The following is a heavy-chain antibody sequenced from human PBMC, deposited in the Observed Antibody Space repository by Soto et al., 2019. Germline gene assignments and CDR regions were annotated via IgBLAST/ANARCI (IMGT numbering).Heavy chain of an antibody. Sequence: SLRLSCAASGFTFSSYAMSWVRQAPGKGLEWVSAISGSGGSTHYADSVKGRFTISRDNSKNTLYLQMNSLRAEDTAVYYCAKDRLWFGELLPPYYWGQGTLVTVSS. CDR3: AKDRLWFGELLPPYY. V-gene: IGHV3-23*01. CDR2: ISGSGGST. D-gene: IGHD3-10*01. CDR1: GFTFSSYA. J-gene: IGHJ4*02.